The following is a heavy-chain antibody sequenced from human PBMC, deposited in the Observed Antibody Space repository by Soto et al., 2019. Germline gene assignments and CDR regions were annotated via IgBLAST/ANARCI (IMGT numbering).Heavy chain of an antibody. CDR3: ASSRPYCDGGNCYSGVNFDY. Sequence: QVQLQQWGAGLLKPSETLSLICDVYNGSFSGYFWNWIRQSPGTGLECISEISHSGTTIYNPSLKSRVTIAKATSKSQLSLRLTSVTAADTAVYYCASSRPYCDGGNCYSGVNFDYWGQGALVTVSS. V-gene: IGHV4-34*01. CDR2: ISHSGTT. CDR1: NGSFSGYF. J-gene: IGHJ4*02. D-gene: IGHD2-15*01.